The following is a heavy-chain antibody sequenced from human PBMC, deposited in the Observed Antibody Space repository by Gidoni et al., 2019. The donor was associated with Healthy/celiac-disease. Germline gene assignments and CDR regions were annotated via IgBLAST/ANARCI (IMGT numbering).Heavy chain of an antibody. CDR3: ARARGGVGYCSGGSCHPPGYYYYYGMDV. J-gene: IGHJ6*02. Sequence: QVQLQESGPGLVKPSQTLSLTCTVSGGSLSSGSYYWSWIRQPTGKGLEWIGRIYTSGSTNYNSSLKSRVTISVDTSKNQFSLKLSSVTAADTAVYYCARARGGVGYCSGGSCHPPGYYYYYGMDVWGQGTTVTVSS. CDR2: IYTSGST. D-gene: IGHD2-15*01. CDR1: GGSLSSGSYY. V-gene: IGHV4-61*02.